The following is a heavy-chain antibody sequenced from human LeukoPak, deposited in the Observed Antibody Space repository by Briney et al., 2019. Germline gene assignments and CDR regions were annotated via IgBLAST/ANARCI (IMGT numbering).Heavy chain of an antibody. D-gene: IGHD3-10*01. CDR3: ARLSPRLYGSGTFDI. CDR2: ISSSSSYT. V-gene: IGHV3-11*03. J-gene: IGHJ3*02. Sequence: PGGSLRLSCAASGFTFSDYYMSWIRQAPGKGLEWVSYISSSSSYTNYADSVKGRFTISRDNAKNSLYLQMNSLRAEDTAVYYCARLSPRLYGSGTFDIWGQGTMVTVSS. CDR1: GFTFSDYY.